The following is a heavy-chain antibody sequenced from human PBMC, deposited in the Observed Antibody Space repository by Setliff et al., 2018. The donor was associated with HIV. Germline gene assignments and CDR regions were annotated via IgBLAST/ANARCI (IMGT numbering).Heavy chain of an antibody. J-gene: IGHJ6*03. D-gene: IGHD6-6*01. CDR1: GYSFTSDW. V-gene: IGHV5-10-1*01. CDR2: IDPSDSYT. Sequence: GESLKISCKGSGYSFTSDWIGWVRQMPGKGREWMGRIDPSDSYTDYSPSFQGHVTISADKSISTAYLQWTSLKASDTAMYYCAILEHLVPGYYYMDVWGKGTTVTVSS. CDR3: AILEHLVPGYYYMDV.